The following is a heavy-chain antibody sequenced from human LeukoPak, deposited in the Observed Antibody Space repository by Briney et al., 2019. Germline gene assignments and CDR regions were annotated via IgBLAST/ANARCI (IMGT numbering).Heavy chain of an antibody. D-gene: IGHD1-26*01. Sequence: GGSLRLSCAASGFTVSSNYMSWVRQAPGKGLEWVSVNYSGGSTYYADSVKGRFTISRDNSKNTLYLQLNSLRVEDTAVYYCAKNRGAGSHYYYHMNVWGKGTTVTVSS. V-gene: IGHV3-53*01. CDR1: GFTVSSNY. CDR3: AKNRGAGSHYYYHMNV. CDR2: NYSGGST. J-gene: IGHJ6*03.